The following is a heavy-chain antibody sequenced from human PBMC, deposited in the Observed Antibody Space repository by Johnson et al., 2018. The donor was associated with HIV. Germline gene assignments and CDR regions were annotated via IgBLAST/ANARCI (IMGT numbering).Heavy chain of an antibody. Sequence: EVQLVESGGVLVQPGGSLRLSCAASGFTVSSNEMSWVRQAPGKGLEWVSAISGSGGSTYYADSVKGRFTISRDNSKNTLYLQMNSLRAEDTAVYYCAKDRTSAQSAFDIWGQGTMVTVSS. CDR2: ISGSGGST. V-gene: IGHV3-23*04. D-gene: IGHD1-1*01. CDR1: GFTVSSNE. J-gene: IGHJ3*02. CDR3: AKDRTSAQSAFDI.